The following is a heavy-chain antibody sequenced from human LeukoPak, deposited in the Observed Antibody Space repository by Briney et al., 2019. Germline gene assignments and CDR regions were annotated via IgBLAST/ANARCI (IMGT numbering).Heavy chain of an antibody. Sequence: SETLSLTCAVYGGSFRGYYWSWIRQPPGKGLEWIGYIYYSGSTNYNPSLKSRVTISVDTSKNQFSLKLSSVTAADTAVYYCARAAAAAPYYYGMDVWGQGTTVTVSS. V-gene: IGHV4-59*01. D-gene: IGHD6-13*01. CDR2: IYYSGST. CDR3: ARAAAAAPYYYGMDV. CDR1: GGSFRGYY. J-gene: IGHJ6*02.